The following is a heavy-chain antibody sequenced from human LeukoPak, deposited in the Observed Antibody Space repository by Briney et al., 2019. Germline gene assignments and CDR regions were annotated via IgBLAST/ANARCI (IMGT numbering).Heavy chain of an antibody. Sequence: PSETLSLTCTVSGGSISSSGYYWDWIRQPPGKGLEWIGSINQSGKTYYEPSLKSRVTISVDTSKTQFSLELRTVTAADTAVYYCARKKLVARGYFDYWGQGALATVSS. V-gene: IGHV4-39*01. CDR1: GGSISSSGYY. CDR2: INQSGKT. J-gene: IGHJ4*02. D-gene: IGHD1-1*01. CDR3: ARKKLVARGYFDY.